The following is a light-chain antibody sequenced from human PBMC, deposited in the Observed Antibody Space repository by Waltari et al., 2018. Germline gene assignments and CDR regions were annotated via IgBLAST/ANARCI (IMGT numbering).Light chain of an antibody. CDR1: QTIRGSW. CDR2: GAS. Sequence: EIVLTQSPGSLSLSQGERATLSCRASQTIRGSWLTWYQQNPCPAHRLLIYGASSRATAIPDRFSGSGSGTDFTLTISRLEPEDFAVYYCQQYDGSSVTFGGGTKVEIK. J-gene: IGKJ4*01. CDR3: QQYDGSSVT. V-gene: IGKV3-20*01.